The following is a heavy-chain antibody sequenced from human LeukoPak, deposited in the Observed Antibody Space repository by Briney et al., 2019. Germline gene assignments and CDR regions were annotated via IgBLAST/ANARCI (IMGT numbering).Heavy chain of an antibody. D-gene: IGHD2-15*01. CDR1: GFTFDDYA. J-gene: IGHJ4*02. CDR3: AKDARYCSGGSCPPPNFGY. V-gene: IGHV3-43*02. Sequence: GGSLRLSCAASGFTFDDYAMHWVRQAPGKGLEWVSLISGDGGSTYYADSVKGRFTISRDNSKNSLYLQMNSLRTEDTALYYCAKDARYCSGGSCPPPNFGYWDQGTLVTVSS. CDR2: ISGDGGST.